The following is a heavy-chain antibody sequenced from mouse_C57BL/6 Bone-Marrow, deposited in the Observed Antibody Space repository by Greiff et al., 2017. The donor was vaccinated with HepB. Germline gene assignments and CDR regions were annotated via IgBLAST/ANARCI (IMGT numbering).Heavy chain of an antibody. J-gene: IGHJ2*01. CDR3: ARMAYYSNSNYFDN. Sequence: VQLQQSGPGLVQPSQSLSITCTVSGFSLTNYGVHWVRQSPGKGLEWLGAIWSGGSPDYNAAFISRLSISKDNSESQVFFKMNSLQADDTPIYYCARMAYYSNSNYFDNWGQGTTLTVSS. V-gene: IGHV2-2*01. CDR1: GFSLTNYG. CDR2: IWSGGSP. D-gene: IGHD2-5*01.